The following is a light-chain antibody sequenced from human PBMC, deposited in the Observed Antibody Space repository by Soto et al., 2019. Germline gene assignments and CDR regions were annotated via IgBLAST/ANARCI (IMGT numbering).Light chain of an antibody. Sequence: QPGSVALPPAQRYTVSCTVTNRHACAYAFVSWYQQHPDKAPKLMIYEVRNRPSGVSNRFSGSKSVNTATLTISGLQAEDEADYYCSSYTTSSIRVFGTGTKVTVL. J-gene: IGLJ1*01. CDR1: NRHACAYAF. CDR2: EVR. CDR3: SSYTTSSIRV. V-gene: IGLV2-14*03.